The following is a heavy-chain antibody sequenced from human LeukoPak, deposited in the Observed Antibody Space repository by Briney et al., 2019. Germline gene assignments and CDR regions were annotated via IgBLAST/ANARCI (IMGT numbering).Heavy chain of an antibody. V-gene: IGHV3-66*01. CDR2: IYSGGST. CDR1: GFTVSSNY. CDR3: ARDNSRYYDILTGYYSVRYFDL. D-gene: IGHD3-9*01. J-gene: IGHJ2*01. Sequence: GGSLRLSCAASGFTVSSNYMSWVRQAPGKGLEWASVIYSGGSTYYADSVKGRFTISRDNSKNTLYLQMNSLRAEDTAVYYCARDNSRYYDILTGYYSVRYFDLWGRGTLVTVSS.